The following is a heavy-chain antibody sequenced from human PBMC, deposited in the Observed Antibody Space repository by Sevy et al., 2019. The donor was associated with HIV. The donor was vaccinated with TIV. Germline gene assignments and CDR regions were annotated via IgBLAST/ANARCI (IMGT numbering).Heavy chain of an antibody. J-gene: IGHJ4*02. Sequence: GGSLRLSCAASGFTFSFYDMHWVRQATGKGLEWVSGFGIAGDTYYAGSVKGRLTISRDNAKNSLYLQMNSLRAGDTAVYYCARKSTSYSHFDYWGQGTLVTVSS. CDR2: FGIAGDT. CDR3: ARKSTSYSHFDY. CDR1: GFTFSFYD. D-gene: IGHD1-26*01. V-gene: IGHV3-13*01.